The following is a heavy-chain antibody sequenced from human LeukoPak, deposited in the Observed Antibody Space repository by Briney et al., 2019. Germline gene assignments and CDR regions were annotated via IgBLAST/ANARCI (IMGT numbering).Heavy chain of an antibody. CDR1: GGSISSYY. V-gene: IGHV4-59*08. CDR2: IYYSGST. Sequence: SEALSLTCTVSGGSISSYYWNWIRQPPGKGLEWLGYIYYSGSTNYNPSLKSRVTISVDTSKNQFSLKLSSVTAADTAVYYCARSIAVTINYYYYGMDVWGQGTTVTVSS. CDR3: ARSIAVTINYYYYGMDV. J-gene: IGHJ6*02. D-gene: IGHD6-19*01.